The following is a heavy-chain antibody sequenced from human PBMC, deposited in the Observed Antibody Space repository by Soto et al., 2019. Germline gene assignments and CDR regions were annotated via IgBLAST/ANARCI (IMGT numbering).Heavy chain of an antibody. CDR3: ARDSPSAADHNLIDP. CDR2: IQYGGST. Sequence: QVQLQESGPGLVKPSQTLSLTCTVSAGFVSSGGNYWSWIRQRPGKGLEWIGYIQYGGSTSYKPSLKSRVTISIDTSKNQFSLKLNSVTAADTAVYYCARDSPSAADHNLIDPWGQGTLVIVSS. J-gene: IGHJ5*02. D-gene: IGHD6-13*01. V-gene: IGHV4-31*03. CDR1: AGFVSSGGNY.